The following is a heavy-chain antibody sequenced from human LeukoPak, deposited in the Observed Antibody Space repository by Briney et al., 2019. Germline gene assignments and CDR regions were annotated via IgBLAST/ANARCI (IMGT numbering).Heavy chain of an antibody. V-gene: IGHV3-23*01. CDR1: GFTFSSYA. D-gene: IGHD1-1*01. Sequence: GGSLRLSCATSGFTFSSYAMSWVRQAPGKGLEWVSAISGSGGSTYYADSVKGRFTISRDNSKNTLYLQMNSLRAEDTAVYYCARVGLGTGTTAVWGQGTLVTVSS. CDR2: ISGSGGST. CDR3: ARVGLGTGTTAV. J-gene: IGHJ4*02.